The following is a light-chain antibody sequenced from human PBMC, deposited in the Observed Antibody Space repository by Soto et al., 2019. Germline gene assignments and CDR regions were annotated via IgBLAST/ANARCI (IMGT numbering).Light chain of an antibody. Sequence: QSALTQPRSVSGSPGQSVTISCTGTSSDVGGYNYVSWYQYHPGKAPKVMIYDVNKRPSGVPDRFSGSRSGNTFSLIISVLQAEDEADYYCCSYVRGSTFVFGTGTKVTVL. CDR1: SSDVGGYNY. CDR2: DVN. J-gene: IGLJ1*01. CDR3: CSYVRGSTFV. V-gene: IGLV2-11*01.